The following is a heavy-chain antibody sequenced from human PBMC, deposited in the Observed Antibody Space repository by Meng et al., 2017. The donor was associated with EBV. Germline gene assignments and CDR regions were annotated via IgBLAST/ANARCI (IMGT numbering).Heavy chain of an antibody. J-gene: IGHJ4*02. D-gene: IGHD3-22*01. CDR2: IYHSGST. Sequence: QVQLQESGPGLVKPSGXLSLTCAVSGGSISSSNWWSWVRQPPGKGLEWIGEIYHSGSTNNNPSLKSRVTISVDKSKNQFSLKLSSVTAADTAVYYCARYRGGYYDSSGYYAYWGQGTLVTVSS. CDR3: ARYRGGYYDSSGYYAY. CDR1: GGSISSSNW. V-gene: IGHV4-4*02.